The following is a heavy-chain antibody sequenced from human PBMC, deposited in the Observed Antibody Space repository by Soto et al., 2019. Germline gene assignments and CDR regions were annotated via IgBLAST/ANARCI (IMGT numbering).Heavy chain of an antibody. J-gene: IGHJ4*02. CDR2: IKQDGSEK. CDR1: GFTFSSYW. D-gene: IGHD3-22*01. CDR3: ARWYYYDSSGLLGY. Sequence: PGGSLRLSCAASGFTFSSYWMSWVRQAPGKGLEWVANIKQDGSEKYYVDSVKGRFTISRDNAKNSLYLQMNSLRAEDTAVYYCARWYYYDSSGLLGYWGQGTLVTVSS. V-gene: IGHV3-7*04.